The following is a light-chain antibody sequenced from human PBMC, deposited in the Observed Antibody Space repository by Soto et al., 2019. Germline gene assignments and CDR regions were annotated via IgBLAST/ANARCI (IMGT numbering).Light chain of an antibody. Sequence: QSVLTQPPSVSGAPGQRVTISCTGSSSNIGAGYDVHWYQQLPGTAPKLLIYGNSNRPSGVPDRFSGSKSGTSASLAITGLQAEDEADYYCLSYDTGLSGVFGGGTKLTVL. CDR3: LSYDTGLSGV. CDR1: SSNIGAGYD. CDR2: GNS. J-gene: IGLJ2*01. V-gene: IGLV1-40*01.